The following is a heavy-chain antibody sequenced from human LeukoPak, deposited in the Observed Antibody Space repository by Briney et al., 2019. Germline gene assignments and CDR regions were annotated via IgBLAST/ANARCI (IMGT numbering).Heavy chain of an antibody. V-gene: IGHV4-59*12. J-gene: IGHJ4*02. CDR3: AQLGVLRFLEWSFDY. D-gene: IGHD3-3*01. CDR2: IYYSGGT. Sequence: SEALSLTCTVSGDSISNYYWSWIRQPPGKGLEWIGYIYYSGGTNYNPSLKSRVTISVDTSKNQFSLKLSSVTAADTAVYYCAQLGVLRFLEWSFDYWGQGTLVTVSS. CDR1: GDSISNYY.